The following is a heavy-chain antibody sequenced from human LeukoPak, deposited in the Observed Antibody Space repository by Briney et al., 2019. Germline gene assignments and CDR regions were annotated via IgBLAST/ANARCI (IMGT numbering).Heavy chain of an antibody. J-gene: IGHJ4*02. D-gene: IGHD5-12*01. CDR3: AKDGRTGYPFDS. CDR2: ISSSSRYI. Sequence: GGSLRLSCAASGFTFNSYSMNWVRQAPGKGLGWVASISSSSRYIYYADSVKGRFTISRDNAKNSLYLQMNSLRAEDTAVYYCAKDGRTGYPFDSWGQGTLVTVSS. V-gene: IGHV3-21*03. CDR1: GFTFNSYS.